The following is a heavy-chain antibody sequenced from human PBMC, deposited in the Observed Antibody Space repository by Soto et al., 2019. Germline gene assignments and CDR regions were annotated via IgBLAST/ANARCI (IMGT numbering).Heavy chain of an antibody. CDR1: ADSVTSNSAA. CDR3: ARDQDDFWSGYPVSAFDI. D-gene: IGHD3-3*01. CDR2: TYYRSKWYN. J-gene: IGHJ3*02. Sequence: PSQTISLTCAISADSVTSNSAAWNWIRQSPSRGLEWLGRTYYRSKWYNDYAVSVKSRITINPDTSKNQFSLQLNSVTPEDTAVYYCARDQDDFWSGYPVSAFDIWGQGTMV. V-gene: IGHV6-1*01.